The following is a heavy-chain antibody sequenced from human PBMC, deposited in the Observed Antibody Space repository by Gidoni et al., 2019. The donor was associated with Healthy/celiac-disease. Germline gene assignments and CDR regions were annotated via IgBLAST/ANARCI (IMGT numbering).Heavy chain of an antibody. J-gene: IGHJ6*02. CDR1: GGSFSGYY. Sequence: QVQLQQWGAGLLKPSEPLSLTCAVYGGSFSGYYWSWLRQPPGKGLEWIGEINHSGSTNYNPSLKSRVTISVDTSKNQFSLKLSSVTAADTAVYYCARVVPAAYYYYGMDVWGQGTTVTVSS. CDR2: INHSGST. D-gene: IGHD2-2*01. V-gene: IGHV4-34*01. CDR3: ARVVPAAYYYYGMDV.